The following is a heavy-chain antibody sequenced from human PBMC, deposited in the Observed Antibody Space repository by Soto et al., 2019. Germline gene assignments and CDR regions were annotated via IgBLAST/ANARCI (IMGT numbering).Heavy chain of an antibody. J-gene: IGHJ6*02. CDR2: IYHSGST. V-gene: IGHV4-4*02. CDR3: ARGPKIAAAEMYYYYGMDV. CDR1: GGSISSSNW. D-gene: IGHD6-13*01. Sequence: PSETLSLTCAVSGGSISSSNWWSWVRQPPGKGLEWIGEIYHSGSTNYNPSLKSRVTISVGKSKNQFSLKLSSVTAADTAVYYCARGPKIAAAEMYYYYGMDVWRQGTTVSVSS.